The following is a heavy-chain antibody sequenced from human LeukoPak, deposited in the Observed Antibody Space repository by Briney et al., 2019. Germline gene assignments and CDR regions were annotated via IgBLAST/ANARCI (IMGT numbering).Heavy chain of an antibody. CDR3: ATEKVYSSRRQVDY. D-gene: IGHD6-13*01. CDR2: ISSTGLYM. Sequence: KPEGSLRLSCAASGFSFSTYSMNWVRQAPGKGLEWVSSISSTGLYMFYADSVKGRFTISRDNAGNSLYLQMNSLRAEDTAVYYCATEKVYSSRRQVDYWDQGTLVTVSS. CDR1: GFSFSTYS. J-gene: IGHJ4*02. V-gene: IGHV3-21*01.